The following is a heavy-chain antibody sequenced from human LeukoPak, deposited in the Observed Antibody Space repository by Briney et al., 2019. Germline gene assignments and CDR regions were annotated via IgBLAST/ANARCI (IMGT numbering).Heavy chain of an antibody. CDR1: GYTLTELS. V-gene: IGHV1-24*01. D-gene: IGHD6-19*01. CDR3: ATAASAVAGTWDHFDY. CDR2: FDPEDGET. Sequence: ASVKVSCKVSGYTLTELSMDWVRQAPGKGLEWMGGFDPEDGETIYAQKFQGRVTMTGDTSTDTAYMELSSLRSEDTAVYYCATAASAVAGTWDHFDYWGQGTLVTVSS. J-gene: IGHJ4*02.